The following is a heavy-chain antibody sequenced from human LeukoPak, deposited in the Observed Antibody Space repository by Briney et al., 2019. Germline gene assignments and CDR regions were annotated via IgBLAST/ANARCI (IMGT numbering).Heavy chain of an antibody. CDR3: VRALMGDDDH. CDR2: INDDGSII. V-gene: IGHV3-74*01. Sequence: GGSLRLSCAASGFTFRTSWMHWVRQTPGKGLVWVSRINDDGSIITYADYVKGRFTISRGNARNTLYLQMDSLRVEDTAVYYCVRALMGDDDHWGQGTLVIVSS. J-gene: IGHJ4*02. D-gene: IGHD2-8*01. CDR1: GFTFRTSW.